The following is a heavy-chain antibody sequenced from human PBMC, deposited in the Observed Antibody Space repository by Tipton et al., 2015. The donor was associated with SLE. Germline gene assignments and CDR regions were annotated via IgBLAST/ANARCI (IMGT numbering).Heavy chain of an antibody. CDR2: IKQDGSEK. CDR3: ARRITYYYYYMDV. CDR1: GFTFSSYW. J-gene: IGHJ6*03. V-gene: IGHV3-7*01. Sequence: SLRLSCAASGFTFSSYWMSWVRQAPGKGLEWVANIKQDGSEKYYVDSVNGRFTISRDNAKNSLYLQMNSLRAEDTAVYYCARRITYYYYYMDVWGKGTTVTVSS.